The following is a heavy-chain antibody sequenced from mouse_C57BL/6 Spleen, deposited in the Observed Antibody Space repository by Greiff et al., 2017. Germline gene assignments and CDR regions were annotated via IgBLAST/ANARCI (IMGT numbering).Heavy chain of an antibody. CDR3: AREGYFYYDYDGPFAY. CDR1: GYTFTDHT. CDR2: IYPRDGST. V-gene: IGHV1-78*01. D-gene: IGHD2-4*01. Sequence: QVQLQQSDAELVKPGASVKISCKVSGYTFTDHTIHWMKQRPEQGLEWIGYIYPRDGSTKYNEKFKGKATLTADKSSSTAYMQLNSLTSEDSAVYFCAREGYFYYDYDGPFAYWGQGTLVTVSA. J-gene: IGHJ3*01.